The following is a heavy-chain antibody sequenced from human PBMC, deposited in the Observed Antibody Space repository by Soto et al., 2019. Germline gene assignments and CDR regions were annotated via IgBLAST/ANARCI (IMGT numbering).Heavy chain of an antibody. D-gene: IGHD6-19*01. V-gene: IGHV1-2*02. J-gene: IGHJ4*02. CDR3: ASDAVTGTAGLDF. CDR1: GYTFGGFY. CDR2: INPNSGGT. Sequence: ASVKVSCKASGYTFGGFYMHWVRQAPGQGLEWMGWINPNSGGTKSAEKFQGRVTMTRDTSISTAYMELSRLTSDDTAVYYCASDAVTGTAGLDFWGQGTQVTVSS.